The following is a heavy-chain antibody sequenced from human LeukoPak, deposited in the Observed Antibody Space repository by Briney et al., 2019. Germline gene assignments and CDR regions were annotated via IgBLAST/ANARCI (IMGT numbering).Heavy chain of an antibody. J-gene: IGHJ5*02. D-gene: IGHD3-3*01. CDR3: ARSRRYDFWSGNWFDP. CDR2: IYTSGST. V-gene: IGHV4-4*09. Sequence: SETLSLTCTVSGGSISSYYWSWIRQPPGKGLEWIGYIYTSGSTNYNPSLKSRVTISVDTSKNQFSLKPSSVTAADTAVYYCARSRRYDFWSGNWFDPWGQGTLVTVSS. CDR1: GGSISSYY.